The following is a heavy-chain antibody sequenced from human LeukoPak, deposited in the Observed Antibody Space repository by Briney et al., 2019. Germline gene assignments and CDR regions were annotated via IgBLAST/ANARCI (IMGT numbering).Heavy chain of an antibody. J-gene: IGHJ3*02. Sequence: GRSLRLSCTASGFTFSSYPMHWVRQAPGKGLEWVALISYDETNKYSADTVKGRFTISRDNSKNTLYLQMNSLSAEDTAVYYCAREWVTSPDDAFDIWGQGTMVTVSS. CDR3: AREWVTSPDDAFDI. CDR1: GFTFSSYP. D-gene: IGHD4-17*01. V-gene: IGHV3-30-3*01. CDR2: ISYDETNK.